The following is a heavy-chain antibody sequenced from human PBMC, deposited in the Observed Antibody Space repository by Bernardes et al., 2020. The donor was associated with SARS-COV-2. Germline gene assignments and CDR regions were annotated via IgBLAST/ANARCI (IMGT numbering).Heavy chain of an antibody. V-gene: IGHV4-59*08. J-gene: IGHJ4*02. CDR3: ARHGNYRGYFDY. CDR2: IYYSGST. D-gene: IGHD1-7*01. Sequence: SETLSLTCTVSGGSISNYYWSWIRLPPGKGLEWIGYIYYSGSTNYNPSLKSRVTISVDTSKNQFSLKLSSVTAADTAVYYCARHGNYRGYFDYWGQGTLVTVSS. CDR1: GGSISNYY.